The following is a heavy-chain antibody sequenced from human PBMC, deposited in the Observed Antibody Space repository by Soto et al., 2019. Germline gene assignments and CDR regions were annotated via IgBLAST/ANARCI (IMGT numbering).Heavy chain of an antibody. V-gene: IGHV3-23*01. D-gene: IGHD3-16*01. CDR3: AKDIWGYSFDL. J-gene: IGHJ2*01. CDR1: GFTIANSA. Sequence: EVQVLESGGGLVQPGGSLRLSCAASGFTIANSAIAWVRQAPGQGLEWVSAMDGGSTNTHYADSVQGRFTISRDTSKNSLFLQMDSLRADDTALYYCAKDIWGYSFDLWGRGTLVTVSS. CDR2: MDGGSTNT.